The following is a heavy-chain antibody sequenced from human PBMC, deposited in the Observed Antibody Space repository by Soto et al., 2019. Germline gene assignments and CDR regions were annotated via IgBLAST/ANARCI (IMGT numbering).Heavy chain of an antibody. D-gene: IGHD3-3*01. CDR1: GFTFSVSW. CDR2: IKQDGSER. J-gene: IGHJ4*02. V-gene: IGHV3-7*03. Sequence: RLSREASGFTFSVSWMSWVRQAPGKGLEWLANIKQDGSERYYVDSVKGRFTISTDNAKNSLYLQMNNLRAGDTAIYYCTRDVYDFSIGYYFDLWGQGALVTVSS. CDR3: TRDVYDFSIGYYFDL.